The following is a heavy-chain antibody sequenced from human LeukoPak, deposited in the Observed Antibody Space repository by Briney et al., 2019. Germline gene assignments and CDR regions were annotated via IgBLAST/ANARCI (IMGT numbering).Heavy chain of an antibody. CDR2: ISSSGSTI. Sequence: GGSLRLSCAASGFTFSSYAMSWVRQAPGKGLEWVSYISSSGSTIYYADSVKGRFTISRDSAKNSLYLQMNSLRAEDTAVYYCARDQQDIAAAGFDYWGQGTLVTVSS. J-gene: IGHJ4*02. CDR3: ARDQQDIAAAGFDY. V-gene: IGHV3-48*04. CDR1: GFTFSSYA. D-gene: IGHD6-13*01.